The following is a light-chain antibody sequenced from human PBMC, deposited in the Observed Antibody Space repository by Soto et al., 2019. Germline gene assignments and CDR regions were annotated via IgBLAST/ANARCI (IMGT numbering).Light chain of an antibody. CDR2: DKS. V-gene: IGKV3-11*01. CDR3: HQRKSWLRT. CDR1: KAVSNK. Sequence: EIVLSLAXATVSSSLVEXXXXXXXASKAVSNKVDLYKHKXGNAPMLLIYDKSXRATGIPARFSGSGSGTDFTLTISRLEPEEFTVYYCHQRKSWLRTCGERTKGDIK. J-gene: IGKJ1*01.